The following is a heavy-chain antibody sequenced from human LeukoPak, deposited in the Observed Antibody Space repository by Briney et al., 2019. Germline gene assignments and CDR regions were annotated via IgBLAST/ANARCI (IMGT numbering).Heavy chain of an antibody. CDR1: GYTFTGYY. CDR3: ARAGNTMVRGVIINYYYYYMDV. D-gene: IGHD3-10*01. CDR2: INPNSGGT. J-gene: IGHJ6*03. V-gene: IGHV1-2*02. Sequence: ASVKVSCKASGYTFTGYYMHWVRQAPGQGLEWMGWINPNSGGTNYAQKFQGRVTMTRDTSISTAYMELSRLRSDDTAVYYCARAGNTMVRGVIINYYYYYMDVWGRGTTVTISS.